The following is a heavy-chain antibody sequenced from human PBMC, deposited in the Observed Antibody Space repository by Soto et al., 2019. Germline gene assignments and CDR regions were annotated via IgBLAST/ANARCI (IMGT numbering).Heavy chain of an antibody. CDR1: GYTFTSYG. Sequence: QVPLVQSGAEVKKPGASVKVSCKASGYTFTSYGISWVRQAPVKGLEWMGWISAYNGNTNYAQKLQGRVTMTADTSTSTAYMELRSLRSDDTAVYFFARATLVVPEPRAYMDVWGKGTTVTVAS. J-gene: IGHJ6*03. CDR3: ARATLVVPEPRAYMDV. D-gene: IGHD2-2*01. CDR2: ISAYNGNT. V-gene: IGHV1-18*01.